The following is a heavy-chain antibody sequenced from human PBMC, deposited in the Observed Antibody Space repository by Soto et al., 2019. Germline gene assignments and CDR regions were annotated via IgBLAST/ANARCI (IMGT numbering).Heavy chain of an antibody. CDR3: ARGYNSGYGFFDY. Sequence: QVQLQESGPGLVKPSETLSLTCNVSGGSISSYYWSWIRQPPGKGLEWIGYVYYRGSTNYNPSLKSRVTILVDTSKNQFSLKLSSVTAADTAVYYCARGYNSGYGFFDYWGQGTLVTVSS. V-gene: IGHV4-59*01. J-gene: IGHJ4*02. CDR1: GGSISSYY. CDR2: VYYRGST. D-gene: IGHD5-18*01.